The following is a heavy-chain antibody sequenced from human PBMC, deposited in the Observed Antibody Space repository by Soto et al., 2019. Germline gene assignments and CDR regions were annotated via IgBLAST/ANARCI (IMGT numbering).Heavy chain of an antibody. CDR2: IYYSGST. CDR3: ARAWGGYGDY. V-gene: IGHV4-59*01. D-gene: IGHD5-12*01. Sequence: QVQLQVSGPGLVKPSETLSLTCTVSGGSISGYYWSWIRQPPGKGLEWIGYIYYSGSTNYNPSLKGRVTISVDTSKNQFSLKLSSVTAADTAVYYCARAWGGYGDYWGQGTLVTVSS. CDR1: GGSISGYY. J-gene: IGHJ4*02.